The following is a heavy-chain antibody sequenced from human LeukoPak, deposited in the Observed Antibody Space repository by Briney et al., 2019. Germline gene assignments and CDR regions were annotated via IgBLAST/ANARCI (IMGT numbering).Heavy chain of an antibody. V-gene: IGHV3-23*01. J-gene: IGHJ4*02. D-gene: IGHD5-12*01. Sequence: GGSLRLSCAASGFTLSIDAMSWVRQAPGKGLQWVSTISGGGGTTFYADSVKGRFTMSRDNSRNTLFPLMNSLRAEDTAVYYCAKDSGYDSRYYFDYWGQGTLVTVSS. CDR3: AKDSGYDSRYYFDY. CDR2: ISGGGGTT. CDR1: GFTLSIDA.